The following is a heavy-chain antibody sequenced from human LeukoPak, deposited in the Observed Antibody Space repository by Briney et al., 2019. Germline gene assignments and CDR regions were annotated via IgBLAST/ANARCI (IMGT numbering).Heavy chain of an antibody. CDR3: ARHGVLRFLDPPYYYYGMDV. Sequence: PSETLSLTCTVSGGSISSYYCSWIRQSPGKGLEWIGYIYYSGNTNYNPSLKSRVTISVDTSKNQFSLNLSSVTAADTAVYYCARHGVLRFLDPPYYYYGMDVWGQGTTVTVSS. CDR2: IYYSGNT. D-gene: IGHD3-3*01. V-gene: IGHV4-59*01. J-gene: IGHJ6*02. CDR1: GGSISSYY.